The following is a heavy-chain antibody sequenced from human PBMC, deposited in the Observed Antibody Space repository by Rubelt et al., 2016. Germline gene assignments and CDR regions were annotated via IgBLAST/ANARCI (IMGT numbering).Heavy chain of an antibody. J-gene: IGHJ3*02. Sequence: QLQLQESGPGLVKPSETLSLTCTVSGGSISSTSYYWDWIRQPPGKGLEWIGSIYYSGSTYYNPSLKGRVTISVGTSKNQFSLELSCVTAADTAVYYCARQSDDSSGYGDIWGQGTMVTVSS. V-gene: IGHV4-39*01. CDR2: IYYSGST. CDR1: GGSISSTSYY. D-gene: IGHD3-22*01. CDR3: ARQSDDSSGYGDI.